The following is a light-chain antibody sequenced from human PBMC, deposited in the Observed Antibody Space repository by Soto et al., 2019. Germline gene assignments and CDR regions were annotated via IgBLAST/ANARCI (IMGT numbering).Light chain of an antibody. CDR2: DVS. Sequence: QSVLTQPASVSGSPGQSITISCTGTISDVGSYNYVSWYQQYPGKAPKLMIYDVSTRPSGVSDRFSGFKSGNTASLTISGLRAEDEADYYCGSYTTSSNYVFGTGTKLTVL. J-gene: IGLJ1*01. CDR3: GSYTTSSNYV. CDR1: ISDVGSYNY. V-gene: IGLV2-14*03.